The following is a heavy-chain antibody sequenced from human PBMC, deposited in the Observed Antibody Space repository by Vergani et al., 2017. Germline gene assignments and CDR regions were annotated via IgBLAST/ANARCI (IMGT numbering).Heavy chain of an antibody. D-gene: IGHD2-15*01. J-gene: IGHJ4*02. Sequence: EVQLVESGGGLVKPGGSLRLSCAASGFTFSNAWMSWLRQAPGKGLEWVGRIKSETDGGTTDYVAPVKGRFTISRDDSKNTLYLQMNSLKTEDTAVYYCTTVAAGFYFDYWGQGTLVTVSS. CDR1: GFTFSNAW. V-gene: IGHV3-15*01. CDR3: TTVAAGFYFDY. CDR2: IKSETDGGTT.